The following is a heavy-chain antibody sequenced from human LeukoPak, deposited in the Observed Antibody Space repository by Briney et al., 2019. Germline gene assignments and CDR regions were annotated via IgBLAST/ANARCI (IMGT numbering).Heavy chain of an antibody. CDR1: GYTFTSYY. V-gene: IGHV1-46*01. CDR2: INPSGGST. CDR3: ARDYYDSSGYYYDAFDI. Sequence: ASVKVSCKASGYTFTSYYMHWVRQAPGQGLEWMGIINPSGGSTSYAQKFQGRVTMTRDTSTSTVYMELSSLRSEDTAEYYCARDYYDSSGYYYDAFDIWGQGTMVTVSS. J-gene: IGHJ3*02. D-gene: IGHD3-22*01.